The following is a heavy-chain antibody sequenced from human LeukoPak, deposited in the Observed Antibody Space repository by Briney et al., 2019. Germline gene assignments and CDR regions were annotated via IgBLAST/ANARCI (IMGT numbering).Heavy chain of an antibody. CDR2: INHSGST. CDR1: GGSFSGYY. J-gene: IGHJ4*02. Sequence: PSETLSLTCAVYGGSFSGYYWSWIRHPPGKGLEWIGEINHSGSTNYNPSLKSRVTISVDTSKNQFSLKLSSVTAADTAVYYCARERIAARYFDYWGQGTLVTVSS. V-gene: IGHV4-34*01. CDR3: ARERIAARYFDY. D-gene: IGHD6-6*01.